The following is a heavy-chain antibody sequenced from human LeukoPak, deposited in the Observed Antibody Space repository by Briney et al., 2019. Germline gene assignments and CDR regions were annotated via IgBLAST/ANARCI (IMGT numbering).Heavy chain of an antibody. J-gene: IGHJ4*02. CDR2: TYHSGST. D-gene: IGHD4-17*01. CDR3: ARESNYGDYAF. CDR1: KYSISSGYY. Sequence: SETLSLTCTVSKYSISSGYYWGWIRQPPGKGLEWIGSTYHSGSTYYNPSLKSRVTISVDTSKNQFSLKLRSVTAADTAVYFCARESNYGDYAFWGQGTQVTVSS. V-gene: IGHV4-38-2*02.